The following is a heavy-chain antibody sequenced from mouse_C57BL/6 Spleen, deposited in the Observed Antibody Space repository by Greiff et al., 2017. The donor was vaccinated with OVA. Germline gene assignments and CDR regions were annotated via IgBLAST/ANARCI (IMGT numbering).Heavy chain of an antibody. J-gene: IGHJ1*03. D-gene: IGHD1-1*02. CDR3: SRRAMGRYFGV. V-gene: IGHV1-55*01. CDR1: GYTFTSYW. CDR2: IYTGSGST. Sequence: QVQLQQSGAELVKPGASVKMSCKASGYTFTSYWINWVKQRPGQGLEWIGDIYTGSGSTNYNEKFKSKATLTVDTSSSTAYMHLSSLTSEDSSVYDCSRRAMGRYFGVWGTTPTGTVST.